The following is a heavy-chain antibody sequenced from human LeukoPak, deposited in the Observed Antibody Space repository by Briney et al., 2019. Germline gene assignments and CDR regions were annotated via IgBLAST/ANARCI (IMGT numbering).Heavy chain of an antibody. CDR1: GFTFSSYS. V-gene: IGHV3-48*01. D-gene: IGHD2-2*02. CDR2: ISSSSSTI. Sequence: PGGSLRLSCAASGFTFSSYSMNWVRQAPGKGLEWVSYISSSSSTIYYADSVKGRFTISRDNAKNSLYLQMNSLRAEDTAVYYCAREELVPAAIGSLYYFDYWGQGTLVTVSS. CDR3: AREELVPAAIGSLYYFDY. J-gene: IGHJ4*02.